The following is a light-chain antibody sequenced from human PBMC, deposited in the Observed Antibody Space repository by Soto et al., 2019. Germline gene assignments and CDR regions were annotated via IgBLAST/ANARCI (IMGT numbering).Light chain of an antibody. Sequence: QSALTQPASVSGSPGQSITISCTGTSSDVGSYNLVSWYQQHPGKAPKLMIYEGSKRPSGVSNRFSGSKSGNTASLTISGLQPDEEEDYYCGSSAGSPSVFGTGTKLPVL. CDR3: GSSAGSPSV. V-gene: IGLV2-23*01. CDR2: EGS. CDR1: SSDVGSYNL. J-gene: IGLJ1*01.